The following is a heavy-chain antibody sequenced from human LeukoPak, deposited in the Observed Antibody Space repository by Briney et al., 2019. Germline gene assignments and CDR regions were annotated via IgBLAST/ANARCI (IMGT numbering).Heavy chain of an antibody. D-gene: IGHD2-15*01. CDR2: INPNSGGT. V-gene: IGHV1-2*04. Sequence: ASVKVSCKASGYTFTGYYMHWVRQAPGQGLEWMGWINPNSGGTNYAQKFQGWVTMTRDTSISTAYMELSRLRSDDTAVYYCARDMGYCSGGSCPLFDYWGQGTLVTVSS. CDR1: GYTFTGYY. CDR3: ARDMGYCSGGSCPLFDY. J-gene: IGHJ4*02.